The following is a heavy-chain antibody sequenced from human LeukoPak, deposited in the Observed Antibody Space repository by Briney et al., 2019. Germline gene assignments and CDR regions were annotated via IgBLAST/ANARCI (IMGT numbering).Heavy chain of an antibody. Sequence: GGSLRLSCAASGFTVSSSYMSWVRQAPGKGLEWVSVIYSGGSTYYADSVKGRFTISRDNSKNTLYLQMHSLRAEDTAVYYCAAVVAGTYYYYGMDAWGQGTTVTVSS. CDR2: IYSGGST. D-gene: IGHD2-15*01. CDR1: GFTVSSSY. CDR3: AAVVAGTYYYYGMDA. J-gene: IGHJ6*02. V-gene: IGHV3-53*01.